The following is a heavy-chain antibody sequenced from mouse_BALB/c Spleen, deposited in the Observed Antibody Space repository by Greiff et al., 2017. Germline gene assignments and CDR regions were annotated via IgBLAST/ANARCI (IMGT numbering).Heavy chain of an antibody. CDR3: ARGKYYYAMDY. CDR1: GFSLTGYG. J-gene: IGHJ4*01. Sequence: VQGVESGPGLVAPSQSLSITCTVSGFSLTGYGVNWVRQPPGKGLEWLGMIWGDGSTDYNSALKSRLSISKDNSKSQVFLKMNSLQTDDTARYYCARGKYYYAMDYWGQGTSVTVSS. CDR2: IWGDGST. V-gene: IGHV2-6-7*01.